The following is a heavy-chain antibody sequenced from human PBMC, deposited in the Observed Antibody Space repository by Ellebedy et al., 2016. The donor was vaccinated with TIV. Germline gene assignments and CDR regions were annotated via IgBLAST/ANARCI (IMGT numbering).Heavy chain of an antibody. V-gene: IGHV4-34*01. Sequence: SETLSLTXAVYGGSFSGYYWSWIRQPPGKGLEWIGEINHSGSTNYNPSLKSRVTISVDKSNNHFSLKLTSVTAADTAVYYCARIPLGYSNAWYYFDYWGQGTLVTVSS. CDR2: INHSGST. CDR1: GGSFSGYY. CDR3: ARIPLGYSNAWYYFDY. D-gene: IGHD6-19*01. J-gene: IGHJ4*02.